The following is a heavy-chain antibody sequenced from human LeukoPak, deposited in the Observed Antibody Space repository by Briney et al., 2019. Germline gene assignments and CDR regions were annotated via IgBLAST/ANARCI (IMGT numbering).Heavy chain of an antibody. J-gene: IGHJ4*02. CDR3: ASSSKVVRPDSWDY. CDR2: IYHSGST. Sequence: SGTLSLTCAVSGGSISSSNWWSWVRQPPGKGLEWIGEIYHSGSTNYNPSLKSRVTMTIDTSKKEVSLTLTSVTAADTSNYFCASSSKVVRPDSWDYWGQGTLVTVSS. V-gene: IGHV4-4*02. CDR1: GGSISSSNW. D-gene: IGHD6-6*01.